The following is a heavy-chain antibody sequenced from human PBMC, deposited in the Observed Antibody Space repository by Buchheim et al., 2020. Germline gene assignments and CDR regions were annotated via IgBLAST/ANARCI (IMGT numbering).Heavy chain of an antibody. CDR1: GFTFSSYA. J-gene: IGHJ4*02. Sequence: QVQLVESGGGVVQPGRSLRLSCAASGFTFSSYAMHWVRQAPGKGLEWVAVISYDGSNKYYADSVKGRFTISRDNSKNTLYLQMNSLRAEDTAVYYCAREVGAIKYWGQGTL. CDR2: ISYDGSNK. CDR3: AREVGAIKY. V-gene: IGHV3-30-3*01. D-gene: IGHD1-26*01.